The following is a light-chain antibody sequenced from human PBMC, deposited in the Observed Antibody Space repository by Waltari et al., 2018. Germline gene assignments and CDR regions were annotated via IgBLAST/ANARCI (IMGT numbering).Light chain of an antibody. V-gene: IGLV2-23*01. Sequence: QSALTQPASVSGSPGQSITISCTGTSSDVGSYNLVSWYQQHPGKAPKLMIYEDNKRPSRVSNRFSGSKSGNTASLTISGLQAEDEADYYCCSYAGSAIWVFGGGTKLTVL. CDR3: CSYAGSAIWV. J-gene: IGLJ3*02. CDR2: EDN. CDR1: SSDVGSYNL.